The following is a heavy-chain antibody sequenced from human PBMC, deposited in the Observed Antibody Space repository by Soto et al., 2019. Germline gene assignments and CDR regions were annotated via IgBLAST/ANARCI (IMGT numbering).Heavy chain of an antibody. Sequence: ASVKVSCKASGGTFSSYAISWVRQAPGQGLEWMGGIIPIFGTANYAQKFQGRVTITADESTSTAYMELSSLRSEDTAVYYCARARVNSFYCSGGGCYSDFAYWGQGTLVPVAS. J-gene: IGHJ4*02. CDR2: IIPIFGTA. CDR3: ARARVNSFYCSGGGCYSDFAY. D-gene: IGHD2-15*01. CDR1: GGTFSSYA. V-gene: IGHV1-69*13.